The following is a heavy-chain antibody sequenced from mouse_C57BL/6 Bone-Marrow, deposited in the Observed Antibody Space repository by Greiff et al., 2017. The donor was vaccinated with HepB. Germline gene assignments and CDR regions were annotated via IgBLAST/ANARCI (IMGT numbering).Heavy chain of an antibody. D-gene: IGHD2-1*01. CDR2: IHPSDSDT. V-gene: IGHV1-74*01. CDR1: GYTFTSYW. J-gene: IGHJ3*01. CDR3: AIGRGYYGNYGAY. Sequence: QVQLQQPGAELVKPGASVKVSCQASGYTFTSYWLHWVKQRPGQGLEWIGRIHPSDSDTNYNQKFKGKATLTVDKSSSTAYMQLSSLTSEDSAVYYCAIGRGYYGNYGAYWGQGTLVTVSA.